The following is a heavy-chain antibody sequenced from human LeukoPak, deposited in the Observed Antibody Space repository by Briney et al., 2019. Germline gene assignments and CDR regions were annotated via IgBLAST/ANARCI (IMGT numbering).Heavy chain of an antibody. J-gene: IGHJ6*03. D-gene: IGHD3-9*01. V-gene: IGHV1-18*01. CDR1: GYTFTSYG. Sequence: ASVKVSCKASGYTFTSYGINWVRQAPGQGLEWMGWISAYNGDANYAQKLQGRVTMTTDTSTSTAYMELRSLRSEDTAVYYCARMSFYDIPYYYYYYMDVWGKGTTVTISS. CDR3: ARMSFYDIPYYYYYYMDV. CDR2: ISAYNGDA.